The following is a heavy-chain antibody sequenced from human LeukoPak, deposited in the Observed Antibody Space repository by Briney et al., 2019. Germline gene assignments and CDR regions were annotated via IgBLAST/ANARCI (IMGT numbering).Heavy chain of an antibody. V-gene: IGHV1-69*06. J-gene: IGHJ2*01. D-gene: IGHD5-12*01. CDR2: IIPIFGTA. CDR1: GGTFSSYS. CDR3: ASSQDGDIVATITWYFDL. Sequence: SVTVSCTASGGTFSSYSISWVRQPPGQGLEWMGGIIPIFGTANYAQKFQGRVTITADTSTSTVYMELSSLRSEDTAVYYCASSQDGDIVATITWYFDLWGRGTLVTVSS.